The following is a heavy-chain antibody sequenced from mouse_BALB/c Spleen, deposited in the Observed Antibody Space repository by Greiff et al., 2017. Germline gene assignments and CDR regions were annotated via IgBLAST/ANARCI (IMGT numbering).Heavy chain of an antibody. V-gene: IGHV5-17*02. CDR1: GFTFSSFG. J-gene: IGHJ4*01. CDR3: ARRGTTVVRAMDY. D-gene: IGHD1-1*01. Sequence: EVMLVESGGGLVQPGGSRKLSCAASGFTFSSFGMHWVRQAPEKGLEWVAYISSGSSTIYYADTVKGRFTISRDNPKNTLFLQMTSLRSEDTAMYYCARRGTTVVRAMDYWGQGTSVTVSS. CDR2: ISSGSSTI.